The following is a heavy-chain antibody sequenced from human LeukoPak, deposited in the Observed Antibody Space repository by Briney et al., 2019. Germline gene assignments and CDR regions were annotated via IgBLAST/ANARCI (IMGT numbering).Heavy chain of an antibody. D-gene: IGHD4-23*01. V-gene: IGHV4-61*02. CDR3: ARAEGGRWYEYCQL. CDR2: IYTSGST. CDR1: GGSISSGSYY. J-gene: IGHJ1*01. Sequence: SQPLSLTCTVSGGSISSGSYYWSWIRPPAGKGLEWIGRIYTSGSTNYNPSLTSRDTISVDTSKNLFSLKLSSVAAADTAVYCRARAEGGRWYEYCQLGGESTRV.